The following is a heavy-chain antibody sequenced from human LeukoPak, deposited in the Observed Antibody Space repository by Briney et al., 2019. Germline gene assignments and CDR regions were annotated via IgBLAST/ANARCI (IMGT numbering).Heavy chain of an antibody. D-gene: IGHD1-26*01. CDR3: ASLDGSWKNAFDI. J-gene: IGHJ3*02. Sequence: SETLSLTCSVSAGSISISSYYWGWIRQAPGKGLEWIGSIYYSGSTYYNPSLKSRVTISVDTSKNQFSLKLSSVTAADTAVYYCASLDGSWKNAFDIWGQGTMVTVSS. V-gene: IGHV4-39*01. CDR1: AGSISISSYY. CDR2: IYYSGST.